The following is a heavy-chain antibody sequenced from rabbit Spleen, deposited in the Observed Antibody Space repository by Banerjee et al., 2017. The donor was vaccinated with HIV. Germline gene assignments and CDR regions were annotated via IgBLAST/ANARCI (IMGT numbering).Heavy chain of an antibody. CDR1: GFSFSSGYD. Sequence: QEQLVESGGGLVKPGASLTLICTASGFSFSSGYDMSWVRQAPGKGLEWIGFIYTGNGKNYYASWVNGRFTISKTSSTTVTLQVTSLTAADTATYFCTRDDGSGHYIDGYFNLWGPGTLVTVS. J-gene: IGHJ4*01. CDR3: TRDDGSGHYIDGYFNL. D-gene: IGHD1-1*01. V-gene: IGHV1S45*01. CDR2: IYTGNGKN.